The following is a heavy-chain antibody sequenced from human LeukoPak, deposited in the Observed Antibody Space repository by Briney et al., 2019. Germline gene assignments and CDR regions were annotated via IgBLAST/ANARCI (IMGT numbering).Heavy chain of an antibody. CDR1: GFTSCVYY. CDR2: ICSSSSYT. Sequence: GGSPRHSCAAPGFTSCVYYMSWIRPAPGTGLEWVSYICSSSSYTNYADSLKGRFTISRDNAKNSLYLQMNSLRAEDTAVYYCASGYSYGDYWGQGTLVTVSS. V-gene: IGHV3-11*03. D-gene: IGHD5-18*01. J-gene: IGHJ4*02. CDR3: ASGYSYGDY.